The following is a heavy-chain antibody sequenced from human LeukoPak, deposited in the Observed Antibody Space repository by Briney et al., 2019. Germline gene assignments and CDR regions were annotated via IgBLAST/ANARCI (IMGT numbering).Heavy chain of an antibody. CDR3: ARDDCSSTSCYPGYAFDI. CDR1: GYTFTSYA. CDR2: INTNTGNP. Sequence: ASVKVSCKASGYTFTSYAMNWVRQAPGRGLEWMGWINTNTGNPTYAQGFTGRFVFSLDTSVSTAYLQISSLKAEDTAVYYCARDDCSSTSCYPGYAFDIWGQGTMVTVSS. D-gene: IGHD2-2*01. V-gene: IGHV7-4-1*02. J-gene: IGHJ3*02.